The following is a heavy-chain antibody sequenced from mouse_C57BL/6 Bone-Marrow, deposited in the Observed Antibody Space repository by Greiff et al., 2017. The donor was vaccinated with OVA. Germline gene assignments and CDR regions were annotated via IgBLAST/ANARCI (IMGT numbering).Heavy chain of an antibody. CDR1: GYTFTDYN. J-gene: IGHJ3*01. CDR3: ARRDGYDYTWFAY. V-gene: IGHV1-22*01. Sequence: EVQLQESGPELVKPGASVKMSCKASGYTFTDYNMHWVKQSHGKSLEWIGYINPNNGGTSYNQKFKGKATLTVNKSSSTAYMELRSLTSKDSAVYYCARRDGYDYTWFAYWGQGTLVTVSA. CDR2: INPNNGGT. D-gene: IGHD2-4*01.